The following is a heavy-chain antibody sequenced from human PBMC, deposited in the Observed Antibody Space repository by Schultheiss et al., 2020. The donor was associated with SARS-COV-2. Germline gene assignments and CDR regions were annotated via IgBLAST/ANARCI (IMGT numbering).Heavy chain of an antibody. V-gene: IGHV1-2*02. CDR3: ARVALLYYYYYMDV. CDR2: INPNSGGT. J-gene: IGHJ6*03. Sequence: ASVKVSCKASGYTFTGYYMHWVRQAPGQGLEWMGWINPNSGGTNYAQKFQGRVTMTRDTSISTAYMELSRLRSDDTAVYYCARVALLYYYYYMDVWGKGTTVTVSS. CDR1: GYTFTGYY.